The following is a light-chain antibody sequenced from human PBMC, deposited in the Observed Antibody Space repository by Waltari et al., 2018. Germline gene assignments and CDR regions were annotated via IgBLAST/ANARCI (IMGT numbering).Light chain of an antibody. J-gene: IGLJ3*02. Sequence: QSVLTQPPSASGTPGQRVTISCSGSSSNIGSNFVCWYQHLPGTAPKLLIYRNDQRPSGVPDRVSVSRSGTSASLAISGLRSEDEADYYCAAWDDSLTVRFGGGTKLTVL. CDR3: AAWDDSLTVR. CDR2: RND. V-gene: IGLV1-47*01. CDR1: SSNIGSNF.